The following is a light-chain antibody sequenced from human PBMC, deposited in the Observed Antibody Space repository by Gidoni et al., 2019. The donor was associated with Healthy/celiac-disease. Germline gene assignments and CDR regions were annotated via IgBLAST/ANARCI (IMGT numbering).Light chain of an antibody. CDR1: QDISNH. V-gene: IGKV1-33*01. J-gene: IGKJ5*01. CDR2: DAS. Sequence: DIQMTQSPSSLSASVGDRVTITCQASQDISNHLNWYQQKPGKAPKLLIYDASNLETGVPSRFSGSGSCTDFTFSIISLQPEDIATSYCQQYDNLFITFGQGTRLEIK. CDR3: QQYDNLFIT.